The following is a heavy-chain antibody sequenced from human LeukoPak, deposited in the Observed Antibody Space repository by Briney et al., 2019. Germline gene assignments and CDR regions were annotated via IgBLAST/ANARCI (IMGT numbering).Heavy chain of an antibody. CDR2: IKQDGSEK. Sequence: GGSLRLSCAASGFTFSSYWMSWVRQAPGKGLEWVANIKQDGSEKYYVDSVKGRFTIPRDNAKKSLYLQINSLRTEDTAVYYCATKSGTYYNYWGRGSLVTVSS. D-gene: IGHD1-26*01. V-gene: IGHV3-7*03. J-gene: IGHJ4*02. CDR3: ATKSGTYYNY. CDR1: GFTFSSYW.